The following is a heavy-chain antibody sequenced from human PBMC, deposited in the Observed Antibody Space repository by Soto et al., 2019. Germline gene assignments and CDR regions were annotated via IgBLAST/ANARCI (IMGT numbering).Heavy chain of an antibody. D-gene: IGHD3-10*01. CDR3: ARDSGGGIDY. V-gene: IGHV4-39*07. CDR1: GGSISSSSYS. CDR2: IYYSGST. Sequence: PSETLSLTCTVSGGSISSSSYSWGWIRQPPGKGLEWIGYIYYSGSTNYNPSLKSRVTMSVDTSKNHFSLSLTSVTAADTTVYCCARDSGGGIDYWGQGILVTVSS. J-gene: IGHJ4*02.